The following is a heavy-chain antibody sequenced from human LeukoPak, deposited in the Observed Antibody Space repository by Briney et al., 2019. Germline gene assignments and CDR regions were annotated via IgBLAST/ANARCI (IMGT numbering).Heavy chain of an antibody. J-gene: IGHJ3*02. CDR1: GFTVSSNY. Sequence: PGGSLRLSCAASGFTVSSNYMSWVRQAPGKGLEWVSVIYSGGSTYYADSVKGRFTISRDNSKNTLYLQMNSLRAEDTAVYYCAKNKYYDFWSGYVSAFDIWGQGTMVTVSS. CDR3: AKNKYYDFWSGYVSAFDI. V-gene: IGHV3-53*01. CDR2: IYSGGST. D-gene: IGHD3-3*01.